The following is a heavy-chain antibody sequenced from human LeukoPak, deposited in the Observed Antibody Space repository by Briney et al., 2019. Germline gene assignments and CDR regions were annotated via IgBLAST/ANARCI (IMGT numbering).Heavy chain of an antibody. V-gene: IGHV3-33*01. D-gene: IGHD3-10*01. J-gene: IGHJ4*02. CDR2: IWYDGSNK. CDR1: GFNFFTYG. CDR3: ARVIRGFGARDY. Sequence: GRSLRLSCAASGFNFFTYGMHWVRQAPGKGLEWVAVIWYDGSNKYYADSVKGRFTISRDNSKSTLSLQMNSLRAEDTAVYYRARVIRGFGARDYGGEGTLVTVS.